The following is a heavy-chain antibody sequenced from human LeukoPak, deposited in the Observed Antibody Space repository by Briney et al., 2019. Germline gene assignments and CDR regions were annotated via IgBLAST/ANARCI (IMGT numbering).Heavy chain of an antibody. CDR1: GFTFSSYS. CDR2: ISRSSTYI. Sequence: GGSLRLFCAASGFTFSSYSMNWVRQAPGKGLEWVSSISRSSTYIYYADSVKGRFTISRDDAKNSLYLQMNGLRAEDAAVYYCARDRTLYYDNSGLDYWGQGTLVTVSS. D-gene: IGHD3-22*01. J-gene: IGHJ4*02. V-gene: IGHV3-21*01. CDR3: ARDRTLYYDNSGLDY.